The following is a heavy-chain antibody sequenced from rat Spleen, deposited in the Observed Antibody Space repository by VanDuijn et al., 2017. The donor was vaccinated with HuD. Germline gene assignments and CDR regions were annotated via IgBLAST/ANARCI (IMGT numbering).Heavy chain of an antibody. V-gene: IGHV5-31*01. CDR3: ARHDSTGDYFDY. CDR2: ISPSGGGT. Sequence: EVQLVESGGGLVQPGRSLTLSCVASGFTFNNYWMTWIRQAPGKGLEWVASISPSGGGTHYRDSVKGRFTLSRDNAKSTLYLQMDSLRSEDTASYYCARHDSTGDYFDYWGQGVMVTVSS. CDR1: GFTFNNYW. D-gene: IGHD1-7*01. J-gene: IGHJ2*01.